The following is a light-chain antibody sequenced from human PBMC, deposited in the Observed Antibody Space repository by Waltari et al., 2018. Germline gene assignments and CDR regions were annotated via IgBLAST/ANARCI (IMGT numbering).Light chain of an antibody. CDR1: SLRSYY. CDR3: NSRDSSGNHQV. Sequence: SSELTQDPAVSVALGQTVRITCQGDSLRSYYASWYQQKPGQAPVLVIDGKNNRPSGIPDRFSGSSSGTTASLTITGAQAEDEADYYCNSRDSSGNHQVFGTGTKVTVL. V-gene: IGLV3-19*01. J-gene: IGLJ1*01. CDR2: GKN.